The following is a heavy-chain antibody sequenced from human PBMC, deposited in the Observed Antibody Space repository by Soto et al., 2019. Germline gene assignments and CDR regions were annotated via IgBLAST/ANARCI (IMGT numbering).Heavy chain of an antibody. D-gene: IGHD3-10*01. Sequence: QVQLQESGPGLVKPSGTLSLTCAVSSGSISSSNWWSWVRQPPGKGLEGIGEIYHSVRTNYNPSHKRRATISVDKSKNQFSLQLSSVTAADTAVYYCARVGFGELFYYYYYMDVWGKGTTVTVSS. CDR3: ARVGFGELFYYYYYMDV. CDR2: IYHSVRT. CDR1: SGSISSSNW. V-gene: IGHV4-4*02. J-gene: IGHJ6*03.